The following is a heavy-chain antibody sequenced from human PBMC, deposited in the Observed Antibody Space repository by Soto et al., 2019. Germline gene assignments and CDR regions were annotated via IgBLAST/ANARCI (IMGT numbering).Heavy chain of an antibody. CDR3: ARDRSSYGAEQDGMDV. Sequence: GSLRLSCAASGFTFSSYSMNWVRQAPGKGLEWVSSISSSSSYIYYADSVKGRFTISRDNAKNSLYLQMNSLRAEDTAVYYCARDRSSYGAEQDGMDVWGQGTTVTVSS. CDR1: GFTFSSYS. V-gene: IGHV3-21*01. J-gene: IGHJ6*02. CDR2: ISSSSSYI. D-gene: IGHD5-18*01.